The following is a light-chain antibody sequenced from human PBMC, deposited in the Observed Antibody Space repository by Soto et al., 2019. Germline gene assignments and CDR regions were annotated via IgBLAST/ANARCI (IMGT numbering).Light chain of an antibody. CDR3: QQSYATPIT. J-gene: IGKJ5*01. Sequence: ETVLTQSPGTLSLSPGDSATLSCRASQAVYGGFLAWYQGKPGQAPRLLISAASTRATGIPDRFSGSGSGTDITLTISSLQADDVAVYYCQQSYATPITFGQGTRLEIK. V-gene: IGKV3-20*01. CDR2: AAS. CDR1: QAVYGGF.